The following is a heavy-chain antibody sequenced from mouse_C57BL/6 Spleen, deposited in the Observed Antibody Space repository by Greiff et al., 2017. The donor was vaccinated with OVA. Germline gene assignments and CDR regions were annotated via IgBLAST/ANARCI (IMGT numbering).Heavy chain of an antibody. CDR2: IWSDGST. D-gene: IGHD1-1*02. CDR3: ARQYYGGLYAMDY. CDR1: GFSLTSYG. V-gene: IGHV2-6-1*01. Sequence: VKLMESGPGLVAPSQSLSITCTVSGFSLTSYGVHWVRQPPGKGLEWLVVIWSDGSTTYNSALKSRLSISKDNSKSQVFLKRNSLQTDDTAMYYCARQYYGGLYAMDYWGQGTSVTVSS. J-gene: IGHJ4*01.